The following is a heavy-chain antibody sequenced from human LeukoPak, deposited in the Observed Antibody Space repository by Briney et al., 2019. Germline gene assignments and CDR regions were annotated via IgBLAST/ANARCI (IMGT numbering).Heavy chain of an antibody. CDR1: GFTFSSYW. CDR3: ARVIASYGDSAY. CDR2: ISSTSSAI. Sequence: PGGSLRLSCAASGFTFSSYWMSWVRQAPGKGLEWLSYISSTSSAIYYADSLKGRFTISRDNAKNSLYLQMNSLRAEDTAVYYCARVIASYGDSAYWGQGTLVTVSS. D-gene: IGHD5-18*01. V-gene: IGHV3-48*04. J-gene: IGHJ4*02.